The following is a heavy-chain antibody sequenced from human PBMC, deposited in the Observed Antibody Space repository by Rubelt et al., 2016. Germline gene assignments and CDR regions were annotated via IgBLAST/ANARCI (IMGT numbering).Heavy chain of an antibody. V-gene: IGHV4-34*01. D-gene: IGHD5-18*01. CDR1: GGSFSGYY. Sequence: QVRLQQWGAGLLKSSETLSLTCAVYGGSFSGYYWSWIRQPPGKGLEWIGEINHSGSTNYNPSLKSRGTISVDTSQNQFTLRLGPGTAAETAVYYWARGRVVARITEDTAMVPDWGQGTLVTVSS. CDR3: ARGRVVARITEDTAMVPD. CDR2: INHSGST. J-gene: IGHJ4*02.